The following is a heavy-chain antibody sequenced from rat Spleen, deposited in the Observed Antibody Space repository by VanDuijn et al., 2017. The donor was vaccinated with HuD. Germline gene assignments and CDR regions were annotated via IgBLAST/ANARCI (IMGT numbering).Heavy chain of an antibody. CDR1: GFTFIDYY. J-gene: IGHJ2*01. V-gene: IGHV5-20*01. D-gene: IGHD1-7*01. CDR2: ITNTGGSI. CDR3: TRDPSHTMGIPFDY. Sequence: EVQLVESDGGLVQPGRSLKLSCAASGFTFIDYYMTWVRQAPTKGLEWVATITNTGGSIYYPDSVKGRFTISRDNAQNTLYLQMNSLRSEDTATYYCTRDPSHTMGIPFDYWGQGVMVTVSS.